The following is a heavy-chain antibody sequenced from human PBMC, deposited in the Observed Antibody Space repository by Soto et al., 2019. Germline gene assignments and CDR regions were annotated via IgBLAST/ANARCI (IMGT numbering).Heavy chain of an antibody. CDR3: AKAVPSGVDYDFWSGYSDYFDY. Sequence: PGGSLRLSCAASGFTFSSYAMSWVRQAPGKGLEWVSAISGSGGSTYYADSVKGRFTISRDNSKNTLYLQMNSLRAEDTAVYYCAKAVPSGVDYDFWSGYSDYFDYWGQGTLVTVSS. D-gene: IGHD3-3*01. J-gene: IGHJ4*02. CDR2: ISGSGGST. CDR1: GFTFSSYA. V-gene: IGHV3-23*01.